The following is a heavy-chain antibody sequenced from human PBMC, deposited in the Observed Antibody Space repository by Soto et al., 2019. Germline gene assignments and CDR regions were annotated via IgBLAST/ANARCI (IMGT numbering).Heavy chain of an antibody. CDR1: GFTFSSYA. Sequence: GGSLRLSCAASGFTFSSYAMHWVRQAPGKGLEWVAVISYDGSNKYYADSVKGRFTISRDNSKNTLYLQMNSLRAEDTAVYYCARAMGATTDYYYGMDVWGQGTTVTVSS. CDR2: ISYDGSNK. J-gene: IGHJ6*02. D-gene: IGHD1-26*01. CDR3: ARAMGATTDYYYGMDV. V-gene: IGHV3-30-3*01.